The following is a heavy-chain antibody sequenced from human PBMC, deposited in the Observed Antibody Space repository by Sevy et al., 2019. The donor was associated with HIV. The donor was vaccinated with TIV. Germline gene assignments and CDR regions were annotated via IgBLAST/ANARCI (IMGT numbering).Heavy chain of an antibody. CDR3: ARDAGYSTDWYPSDY. D-gene: IGHD6-19*01. J-gene: IGHJ4*02. V-gene: IGHV3-30-3*01. Sequence: GGSLRLSCAASEFMFSTYAMHWARQAPGKGLEWVAVISYDGGRHYYADSVKGRFTISRDNSKNTLFLQMNSLRLEDTAFYYCARDAGYSTDWYPSDYWGQGTQVTVSS. CDR2: ISYDGGRH. CDR1: EFMFSTYA.